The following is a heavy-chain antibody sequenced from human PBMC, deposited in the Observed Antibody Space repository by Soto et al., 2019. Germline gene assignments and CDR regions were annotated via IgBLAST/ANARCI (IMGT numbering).Heavy chain of an antibody. V-gene: IGHV3-23*01. CDR1: GFTFSTYA. CDR2: ISGSGDST. D-gene: IGHD6-25*01. CDR3: AKSRTGCYVFDD. Sequence: EVQLLESGGGLVQPGESLRLSCVASGFTFSTYAMSWVRQAPGKGLEWVSFISGSGDSTTYAGSVKGRFTISRDNSNNKLSLQITSLRAEDTAVYYCAKSRTGCYVFDDWGQVTRVTFAA. J-gene: IGHJ4*02.